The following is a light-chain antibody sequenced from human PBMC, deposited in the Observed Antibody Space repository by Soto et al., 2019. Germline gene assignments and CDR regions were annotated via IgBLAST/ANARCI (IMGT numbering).Light chain of an antibody. J-gene: IGKJ1*01. V-gene: IGKV1-5*03. CDR3: QKYNSYSRT. Sequence: DIQMTQSPSTLSASVGDRVTITCRASQSISSWLAWYQQKPGKAPKLLIYKASSLETGVPSRFSGRGSGTEFTLTISSLQPDDFATYYCQKYNSYSRTFGQGTKVDIK. CDR1: QSISSW. CDR2: KAS.